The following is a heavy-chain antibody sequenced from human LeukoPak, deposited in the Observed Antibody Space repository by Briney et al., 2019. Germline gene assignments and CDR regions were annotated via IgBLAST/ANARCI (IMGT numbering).Heavy chain of an antibody. Sequence: GGSLRLSCAASGFTFSSYWMSWVRQAPGKGLEWVANIKQDGSEKYYADSVKGRFTISRDNAKNSLYLQMNSLRAEDTALYYCAKDSGYSYTVGIDYWGQGTLVTVSS. CDR1: GFTFSSYW. D-gene: IGHD5-18*01. J-gene: IGHJ4*02. CDR3: AKDSGYSYTVGIDY. V-gene: IGHV3-7*03. CDR2: IKQDGSEK.